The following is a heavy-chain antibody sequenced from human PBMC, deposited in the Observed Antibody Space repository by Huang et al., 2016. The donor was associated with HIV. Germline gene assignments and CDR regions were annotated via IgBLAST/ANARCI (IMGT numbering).Heavy chain of an antibody. J-gene: IGHJ4*02. CDR1: EFKWSSYG. D-gene: IGHD2-8*02. V-gene: IGHV3-23*01. Sequence: EVQRLESGGGLVQPGGSLSISCTASEFKWSSYGRSWVRQAPGKGLEWVSTIMGSIGNTYYADSVKGRFTISRDKSKNTLYLQMNSLRAEDTAVYFCAKKGGLTGFQPLDYWGQGTQVTVSS. CDR2: IMGSIGNT. CDR3: AKKGGLTGFQPLDY.